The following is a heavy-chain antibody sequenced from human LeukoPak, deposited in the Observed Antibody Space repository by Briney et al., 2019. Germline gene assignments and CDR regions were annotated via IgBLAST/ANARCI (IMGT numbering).Heavy chain of an antibody. Sequence: PGGSLRLSCAASGFSFSSSEMNWVRQAPGKGLEWLSYISSSGRTIYYADSVKGRFTVSRDNAKNSLYLQMNSLRAEDTAVYYCVELGMTMIGGVWGKGTTVTISS. CDR3: VELGMTMIGGV. V-gene: IGHV3-48*03. CDR1: GFSFSSSE. J-gene: IGHJ6*04. D-gene: IGHD3-10*02. CDR2: ISSSGRTI.